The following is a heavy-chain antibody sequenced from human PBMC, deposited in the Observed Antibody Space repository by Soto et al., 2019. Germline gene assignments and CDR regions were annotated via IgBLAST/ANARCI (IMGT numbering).Heavy chain of an antibody. J-gene: IGHJ4*02. CDR3: TTDFGGYSYGFDY. D-gene: IGHD5-18*01. CDR2: IKSKTDGGTT. CDR1: GFTFSNAW. Sequence: GSLRLSCAASGFTFSNAWMNWVLQAPGKGLEWVGRIKSKTDGGTTDYAAPVKGRFTISRDDSKNTLYLQMNSLKTEDTAVYYCTTDFGGYSYGFDYWGQGTLVTVSS. V-gene: IGHV3-15*07.